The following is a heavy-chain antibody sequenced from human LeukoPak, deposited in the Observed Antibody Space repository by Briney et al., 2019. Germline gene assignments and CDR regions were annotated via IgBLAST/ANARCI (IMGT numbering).Heavy chain of an antibody. CDR3: ARVGSDIAPGEDDAFDI. CDR2: IYYSGST. Sequence: SETLSLTCTVSGGSISSSSYYWGWIRQPPGKGLEWIGSIYYSGSTYYNPSLKSRVTISVDTSKNQFSLKLSPVTAADTAVYYCARVGSDIAPGEDDAFDIWGQGTMVTVSS. D-gene: IGHD5-12*01. CDR1: GGSISSSSYY. V-gene: IGHV4-39*07. J-gene: IGHJ3*02.